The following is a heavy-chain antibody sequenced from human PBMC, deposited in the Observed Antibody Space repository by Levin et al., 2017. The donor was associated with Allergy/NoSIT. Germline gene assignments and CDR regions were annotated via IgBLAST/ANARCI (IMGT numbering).Heavy chain of an antibody. Sequence: SQTLSLTCIVSGGSITSDNFYWDWIRQPQGKGWDWFGSIYYRGRTDSNPSLKSRVTISVDTSKNHFSLRLSSVTAADTAVYFCARPYANAFDIWGPGTLVTVSS. CDR1: GGSITSDNFY. J-gene: IGHJ3*02. CDR3: ARPYANAFDI. V-gene: IGHV4-39*02. CDR2: IYYRGRT.